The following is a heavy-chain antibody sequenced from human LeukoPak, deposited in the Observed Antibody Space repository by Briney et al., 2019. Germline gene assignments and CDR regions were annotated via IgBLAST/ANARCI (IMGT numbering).Heavy chain of an antibody. J-gene: IGHJ4*02. CDR1: GGSISSSSYY. CDR3: ARRGRNSSGWQDYL. Sequence: SETLSLTCTVSGGSISSSSYYWGWLRQPPGKGLEWIANIYHTGSTNYNPSLSSRVTISIDTAKNQFSLKLTSVTAADTAVYYCARRGRNSSGWQDYLWGQGTLVTVSS. CDR2: IYHTGST. D-gene: IGHD6-25*01. V-gene: IGHV4-61*05.